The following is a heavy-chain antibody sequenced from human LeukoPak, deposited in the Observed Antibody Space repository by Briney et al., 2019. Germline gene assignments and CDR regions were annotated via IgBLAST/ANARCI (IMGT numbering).Heavy chain of an antibody. V-gene: IGHV3-33*01. D-gene: IGHD3-22*01. CDR3: ARDDSSGYDY. J-gene: IGHJ4*02. CDR2: IWYDGSNK. Sequence: EWVAVIWYDGSNKYYADSVKGRFTISRDNSKNTLYLQMNSLRAEDTAVYYCARDDSSGYDYWGQGTLVTVSS.